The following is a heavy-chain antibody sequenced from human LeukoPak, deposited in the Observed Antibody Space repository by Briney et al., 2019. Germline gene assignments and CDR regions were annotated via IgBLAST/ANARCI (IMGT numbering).Heavy chain of an antibody. CDR2: IAYDGNNK. CDR3: ARAAAETGASRDNWFDP. D-gene: IGHD6-19*01. Sequence: SGGSLRLSCVASGFTSRRYDVHWVRQAPGKGLEWVAVIAYDGNNKIYADSVKGRFTISRDNSKNTLYLQMNSLRAEDTAVYYCARAAAETGASRDNWFDPWGQGTLVTVSS. J-gene: IGHJ5*02. V-gene: IGHV3-30-3*01. CDR1: GFTSRRYD.